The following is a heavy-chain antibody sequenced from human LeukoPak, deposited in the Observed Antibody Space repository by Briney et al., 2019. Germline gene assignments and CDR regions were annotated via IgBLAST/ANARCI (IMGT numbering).Heavy chain of an antibody. D-gene: IGHD3-16*01. Sequence: PSETLSLTCTVSGGSISSTGYYWTWIRQPAGKGLEWLEHIDNSGSTNCNPSLKSRVTISVDTSKNQFSLNLTSVTAADTAVYYCARDCEFCDLLFYMNVWGKGTTVTVPS. CDR2: IDNSGST. V-gene: IGHV4-61*09. CDR1: GGSISSTGYY. CDR3: ARDCEFCDLLFYMNV. J-gene: IGHJ6*03.